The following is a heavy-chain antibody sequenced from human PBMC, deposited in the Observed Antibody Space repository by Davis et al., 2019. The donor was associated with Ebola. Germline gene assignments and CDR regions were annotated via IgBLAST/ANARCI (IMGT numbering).Heavy chain of an antibody. J-gene: IGHJ4*02. D-gene: IGHD1-14*01. CDR1: GGTFSSYA. Sequence: ASVKVSCKASGGTFSSYAISWVRQAPGQGLEWMGWINPNSGGTNYAQKFQGWVTMTRDTSISTAYMELSRLRSDDTAVYYCARDSALTGIDYWGQGTLVTVSS. CDR3: ARDSALTGIDY. V-gene: IGHV1-2*04. CDR2: INPNSGGT.